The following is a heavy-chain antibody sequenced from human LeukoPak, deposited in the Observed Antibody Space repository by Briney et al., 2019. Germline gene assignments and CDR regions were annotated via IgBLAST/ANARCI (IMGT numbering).Heavy chain of an antibody. J-gene: IGHJ6*02. CDR2: IYYSGST. CDR3: ARDLVTVSGTRYNYYGMDV. V-gene: IGHV4-59*01. Sequence: SETLSLTCTVSGDSISSYYWSWIRQPPGKGLEWIGYIYYSGSTNYNPFLESRVTISLDTSKNQFSLKVTSVTAADTAIYYCARDLVTVSGTRYNYYGMDVWGQGTTVTVSS. D-gene: IGHD2/OR15-2a*01. CDR1: GDSISSYY.